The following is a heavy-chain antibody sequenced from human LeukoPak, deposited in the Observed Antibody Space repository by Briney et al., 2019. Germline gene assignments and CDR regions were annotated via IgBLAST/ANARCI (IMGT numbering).Heavy chain of an antibody. CDR2: ISGSSSYI. Sequence: PGGSLRLSCAASGFIFSDYSMNWVRQAPGKGLEWVSSISGSSSYIYYADSVKGRFTISRDNAKKLLYLQMNSLRAEDTAVYYCARSPDYYYMDVWGKGITVTVSS. J-gene: IGHJ6*03. CDR1: GFIFSDYS. CDR3: ARSPDYYYMDV. V-gene: IGHV3-21*01.